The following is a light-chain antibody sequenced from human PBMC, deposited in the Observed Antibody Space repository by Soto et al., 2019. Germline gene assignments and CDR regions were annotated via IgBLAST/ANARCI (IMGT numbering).Light chain of an antibody. J-gene: IGKJ1*01. CDR1: QSTRSS. CDR2: DAS. V-gene: IGKV1-5*01. CDR3: QHYNTYSGT. Sequence: DIQMTQSPSTLTASVGDRVTITCRASQSTRSSLAWYQQKPGKAPKLLIYDASSLESGVPSRFSGSGSGTEFTLTISSLQPDDFATYYCQHYNTYSGTFGQGTKVDIK.